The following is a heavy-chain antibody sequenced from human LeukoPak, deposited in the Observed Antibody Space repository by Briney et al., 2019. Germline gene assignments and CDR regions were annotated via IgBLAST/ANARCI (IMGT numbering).Heavy chain of an antibody. CDR1: GGSISSGSYY. D-gene: IGHD2-21*02. Sequence: SETLSLTCTVSGGSISSGSYYWSWIRQPPGKGLEWIGYIYYSGSTNYNPSLKSRVTISVDTSKNQFSLKLSSVTAADTAVYYCARVGIVVVTAMGGLDYWGQGTLVTVSS. V-gene: IGHV4-61*01. CDR2: IYYSGST. J-gene: IGHJ4*02. CDR3: ARVGIVVVTAMGGLDY.